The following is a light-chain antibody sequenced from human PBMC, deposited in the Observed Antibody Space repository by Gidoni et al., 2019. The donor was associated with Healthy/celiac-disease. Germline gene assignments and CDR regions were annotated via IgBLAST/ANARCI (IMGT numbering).Light chain of an antibody. CDR1: QSISSY. V-gene: IGKV1-39*01. CDR3: QQSYSTPRT. Sequence: DIQMTQSPSSLSASVGDRVTITCRASQSISSYLNWYQQKPGKAPKLLIYAASSLPSGVPSRFSGSGSGTDFTLTISSLQPEDFATYYCQQSYSTPRTFXXXTKVEIK. J-gene: IGKJ1*01. CDR2: AAS.